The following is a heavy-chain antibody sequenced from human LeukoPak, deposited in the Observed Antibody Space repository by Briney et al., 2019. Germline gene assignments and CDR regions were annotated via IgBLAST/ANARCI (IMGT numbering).Heavy chain of an antibody. D-gene: IGHD6-13*01. CDR3: ARGYKPASGKDGAFDI. J-gene: IGHJ3*02. CDR2: VYSSGTT. CDR1: GDSINNFY. Sequence: SETLSLTCTVSGDSINNFYWSWIRQPAGKGMEWIGRVYSSGTTDYNPSLKSRVSMSVATSSNQFSLRLSSMTAADTALYYCARGYKPASGKDGAFDIWGQGTMVTVSS. V-gene: IGHV4-4*07.